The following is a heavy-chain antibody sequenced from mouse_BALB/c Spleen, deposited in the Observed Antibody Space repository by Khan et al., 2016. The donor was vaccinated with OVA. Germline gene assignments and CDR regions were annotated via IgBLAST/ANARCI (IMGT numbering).Heavy chain of an antibody. J-gene: IGHJ2*01. CDR2: IDPANGNT. V-gene: IGHV14-3*02. Sequence: VQLKQSGAELVKPGASVKLSCTASGFYIKDTYMHWVKQRPEQGLEWIGRIDPANGNTKYDPKFQGKATITADTSSNTAYLQLSSLTSEDTAVYYCPRIIAWGQGATITVTS. CDR1: GFYIKDTY. CDR3: PRIIA.